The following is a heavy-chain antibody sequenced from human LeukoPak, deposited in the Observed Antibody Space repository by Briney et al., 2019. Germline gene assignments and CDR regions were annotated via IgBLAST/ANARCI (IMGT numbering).Heavy chain of an antibody. CDR2: IWYDGSNK. D-gene: IGHD4-17*01. V-gene: IGHV3-33*01. J-gene: IGHJ6*02. Sequence: PGRSLRLSCAASGFTFSSYGMHWVRQAPGKGLEWVAVIWYDGSNKYYADSVKGRFTTSRDNSKNTLYLQMNSLRAEDTAVYYCARDYGDYERRRNYGMDVWGQGTTVTVSS. CDR3: ARDYGDYERRRNYGMDV. CDR1: GFTFSSYG.